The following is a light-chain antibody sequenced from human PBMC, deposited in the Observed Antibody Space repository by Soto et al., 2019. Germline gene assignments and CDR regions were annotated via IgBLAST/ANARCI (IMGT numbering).Light chain of an antibody. V-gene: IGKV1-5*01. CDR3: QQYNSYWT. Sequence: DIQMTQSPSSLSASVGDRVTITFRASQSISNSLAWYQQRPGTAPKLLIYDASTLENGVPSRFSGSGSGTEFTLTISSLQPDDFATYYCQQYNSYWTFGQGTKVDIK. CDR2: DAS. CDR1: QSISNS. J-gene: IGKJ1*01.